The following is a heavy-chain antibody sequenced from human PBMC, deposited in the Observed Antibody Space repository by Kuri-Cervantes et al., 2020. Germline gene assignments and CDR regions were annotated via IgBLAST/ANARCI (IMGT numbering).Heavy chain of an antibody. J-gene: IGHJ4*02. Sequence: GGSLRLSCAASGFTFSSYWMHWVRQAPGKGLVWVSRINSDGSSTSYADSVKGRFTISRDNAKNTLYLQMNSLRAEDTAVYYCARGGRGEDYFDYWGQGTLVTVSS. V-gene: IGHV3-74*01. D-gene: IGHD3-10*01. CDR2: INSDGSST. CDR3: ARGGRGEDYFDY. CDR1: GFTFSSYW.